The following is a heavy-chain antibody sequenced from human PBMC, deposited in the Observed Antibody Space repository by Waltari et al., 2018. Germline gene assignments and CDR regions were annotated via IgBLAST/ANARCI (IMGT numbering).Heavy chain of an antibody. Sequence: QIQLVQSGAEVKKPGASVKVSCKASGYIFSNYGITWVRQAPGQGLEWMGWISGYNGDTKYEQGLQGRVTMTTDTSTTTADMEIRSLRYDDTAVYYCARDDVDSSNFGGFWGQGTVVTVSS. CDR1: GYIFSNYG. CDR3: ARDDVDSSNFGGF. J-gene: IGHJ4*02. V-gene: IGHV1-18*01. D-gene: IGHD6-13*01. CDR2: ISGYNGDT.